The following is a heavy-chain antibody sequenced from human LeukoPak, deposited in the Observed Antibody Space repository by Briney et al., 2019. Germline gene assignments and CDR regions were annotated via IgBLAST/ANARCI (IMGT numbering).Heavy chain of an antibody. Sequence: GGSLRLSCAASGFTFSSYAMHWVRQAPGKGLEWVAVISYDGSNKYYADSVKGRFTTSRDNSKNTLYLQMNSLRAEDTAVYYCARDSRLLWFGEFYFDYWGQGTLVTVSS. CDR3: ARDSRLLWFGEFYFDY. J-gene: IGHJ4*02. V-gene: IGHV3-30*04. CDR1: GFTFSSYA. D-gene: IGHD3-10*01. CDR2: ISYDGSNK.